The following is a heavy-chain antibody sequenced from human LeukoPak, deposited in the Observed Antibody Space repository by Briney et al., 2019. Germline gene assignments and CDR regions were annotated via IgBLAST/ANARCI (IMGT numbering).Heavy chain of an antibody. CDR1: GGSISSGGYY. CDR2: IYHSGST. J-gene: IGHJ4*02. Sequence: PSETLSLTCTVSGGSISSGGYYWSWIRQPPGKGLEWIGYIYHSGSTYYNPSLKSRVTISVDRSKNQFSLKLSSVTAADTAVYYCARVPQLVFFDYWGQGTLVTVSS. CDR3: ARVPQLVFFDY. V-gene: IGHV4-30-2*01. D-gene: IGHD6-6*01.